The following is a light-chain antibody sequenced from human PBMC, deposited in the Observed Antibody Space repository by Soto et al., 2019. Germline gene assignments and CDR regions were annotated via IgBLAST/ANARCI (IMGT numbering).Light chain of an antibody. Sequence: ETVLTQSPGTLSLSPGERASLSCRASSTVDSIYLAWYQQKPGQAPRLLIYGATNRATGIPDRFSGSGSGTDFTLTISRLEPEDFAVYYCQQYGSSPPSTFGGGTKVDIK. V-gene: IGKV3-20*01. CDR1: STVDSIY. CDR2: GAT. J-gene: IGKJ4*01. CDR3: QQYGSSPPST.